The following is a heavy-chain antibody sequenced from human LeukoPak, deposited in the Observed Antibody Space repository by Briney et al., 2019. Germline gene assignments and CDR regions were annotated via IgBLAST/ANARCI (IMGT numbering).Heavy chain of an antibody. J-gene: IGHJ3*02. CDR1: GGSFSGYY. CDR2: INHSGST. Sequence: SETLSLTCAVYGGSFSGYYWSWIRQPPGKGLEWIGEINHSGSTNYNPSLKSRVTISVDTSKNQFSLKLSSVTAADTAVYYCASNAFVRGSYYASDIWGQGTMVTVSS. V-gene: IGHV4-34*01. CDR3: ASNAFVRGSYYASDI. D-gene: IGHD1-26*01.